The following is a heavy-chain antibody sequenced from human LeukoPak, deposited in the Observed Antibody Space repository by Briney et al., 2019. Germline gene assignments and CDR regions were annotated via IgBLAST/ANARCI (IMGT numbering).Heavy chain of an antibody. CDR1: GDSISSYY. CDR3: ARGRGYCGSTSCYYHLDY. V-gene: IGHV4-59*01. D-gene: IGHD2-2*01. CDR2: IDYSGTS. Sequence: SETLSLTCTVSGDSISSYYWSWIRQPPGKGLEWIGNIDYSGTSKYNPSLKSRVTISIDTSKNQFSLKLSSVTAADTAVYYCARGRGYCGSTSCYYHLDYWGQGTLVTVSS. J-gene: IGHJ4*02.